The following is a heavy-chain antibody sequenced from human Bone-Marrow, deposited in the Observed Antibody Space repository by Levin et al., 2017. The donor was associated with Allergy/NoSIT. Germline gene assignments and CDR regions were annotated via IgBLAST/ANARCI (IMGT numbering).Heavy chain of an antibody. CDR3: ARAFDDSSGYLIY. CDR1: GFTVSSHY. J-gene: IGHJ4*02. V-gene: IGHV3-66*01. CDR2: IYSGGST. Sequence: GESLKISCAASGFTVSSHYMSWVRQAPGKGLEWVSVIYSGGSTYYADSVKGRFTISRDNSKNTLYLQMNSLRAEDTAVYYCARAFDDSSGYLIYWGQGTLVTVSS. D-gene: IGHD3-22*01.